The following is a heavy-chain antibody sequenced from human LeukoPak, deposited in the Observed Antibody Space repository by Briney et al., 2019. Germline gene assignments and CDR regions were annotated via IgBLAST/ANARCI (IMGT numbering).Heavy chain of an antibody. CDR1: GGSVSSGSYY. CDR2: IYYSGST. D-gene: IGHD3-22*01. J-gene: IGHJ4*03. CDR3: ARVRYYDSSGSRYFDX. Sequence: SETLSLTCTVSGGSVSSGSYYWSWIRQPPGKGLEWIGYIYYSGSTNYNPSLKSRVTISVDTSKNQFSLKPSSVTAADTAVYYCARVRYYDSSGSRYFDXXGXXXXVXVSS. V-gene: IGHV4-61*01.